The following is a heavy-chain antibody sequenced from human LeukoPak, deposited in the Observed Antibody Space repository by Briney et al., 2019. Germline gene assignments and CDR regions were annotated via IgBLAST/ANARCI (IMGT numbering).Heavy chain of an antibody. CDR3: ASLMSSGIYG. Sequence: PSETLSLTCTVSGGSISSGGYYWSWIRQPPGKGLEWIGYIYHSGSTYYNPSLKSRVTISVDRSKNQFSLKLSSVTAADTAVYYCASLMSSGIYGWGQGTLVTVSS. CDR1: GGSISSGGYY. V-gene: IGHV4-30-2*01. CDR2: IYHSGST. J-gene: IGHJ4*02. D-gene: IGHD6-19*01.